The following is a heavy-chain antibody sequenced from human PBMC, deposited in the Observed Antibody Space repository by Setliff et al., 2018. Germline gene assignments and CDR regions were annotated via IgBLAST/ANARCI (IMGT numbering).Heavy chain of an antibody. V-gene: IGHV4-34*01. CDR3: ARAPGRNIRGDY. D-gene: IGHD3-10*01. CDR1: GGSFSGYY. CDR2: INHSGST. J-gene: IGHJ4*02. Sequence: SETLSLTCAVYGGSFSGYYWSWIRQPPGKGLEWIGEINHSGSTNYNPSLKSRVTISVDTSKNQFSLKLKSVTAADTAVYYWARAPGRNIRGDYWGQGALVTVSS.